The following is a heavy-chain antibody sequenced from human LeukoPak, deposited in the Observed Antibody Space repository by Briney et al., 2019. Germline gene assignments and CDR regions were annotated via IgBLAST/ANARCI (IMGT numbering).Heavy chain of an antibody. Sequence: PGRSLRLSCVASGFTFSSYAMHWVRQAPGKGLEWVAVISYDGSSKYYVDSVKGRFTISRDNSKNTLYLQMNSLRAEDTAVYYCARDFSSSSFDYWGQGTLVTVSS. CDR3: ARDFSSSSFDY. J-gene: IGHJ4*02. D-gene: IGHD6-13*01. CDR1: GFTFSSYA. CDR2: ISYDGSSK. V-gene: IGHV3-30-3*01.